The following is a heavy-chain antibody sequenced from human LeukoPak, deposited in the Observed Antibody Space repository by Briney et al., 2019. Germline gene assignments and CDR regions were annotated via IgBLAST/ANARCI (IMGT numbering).Heavy chain of an antibody. Sequence: PGGSLRLSCAASGFTFSDYYMSWIRQAPGEGLEWVSYISSSGSTIYYADSVKGRFTISRDNAKNSLYLQMNSLRAEDTAVYYCARAPENGAYSSSWYYWGQGTLVTVSS. D-gene: IGHD6-13*01. J-gene: IGHJ4*02. CDR1: GFTFSDYY. V-gene: IGHV3-11*04. CDR3: ARAPENGAYSSSWYY. CDR2: ISSSGSTI.